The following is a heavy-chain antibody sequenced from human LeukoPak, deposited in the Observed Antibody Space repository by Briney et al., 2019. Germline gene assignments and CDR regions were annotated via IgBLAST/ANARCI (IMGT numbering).Heavy chain of an antibody. CDR2: VYQSGTT. CDR3: ARIFIRNGYSSYFDC. V-gene: IGHV4-38-2*02. Sequence: SETLSLTCTVSGFSISSGHYWGWVRQPPGAGLEWIGSVYQSGTTYYSPSLKSRVATSVDMSKNQFSLRLRPVTAADTAVYYCARIFIRNGYSSYFDCWGQGTLVTVSS. D-gene: IGHD5-18*01. CDR1: GFSISSGHY. J-gene: IGHJ4*02.